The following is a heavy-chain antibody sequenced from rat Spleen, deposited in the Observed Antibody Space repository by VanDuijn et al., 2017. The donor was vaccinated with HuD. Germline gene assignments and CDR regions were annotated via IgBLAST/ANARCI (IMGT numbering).Heavy chain of an antibody. D-gene: IGHD1-7*01. Sequence: EVQLVESDGGLVQPGRSLKLSCSASGFTFSDYYMAWVRQAPTKGLEWVATISYDGNNTYYRDSVKGRFTISRDNAKSTLYLQMDSLRSEDTATYYCSRPSYGYPFAYWGQGTLVTVSS. J-gene: IGHJ3*01. CDR1: GFTFSDYY. CDR2: ISYDGNNT. CDR3: SRPSYGYPFAY. V-gene: IGHV5-29*01.